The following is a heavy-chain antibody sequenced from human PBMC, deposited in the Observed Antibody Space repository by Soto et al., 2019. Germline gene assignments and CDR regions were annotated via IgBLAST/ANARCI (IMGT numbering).Heavy chain of an antibody. CDR3: ARDQPFDRNYCYGIDV. CDR2: ISTYNGNT. Sequence: QVQLVQSGAEVKKPGASVKVSCKASGYSFTSYGISWVRQAPGQGLEWMGWISTYNGNTYYAQKLQGRVTMATDTXTIXVYMELRSLRSGDTAVYYCARDQPFDRNYCYGIDVWGQGTTVTVSS. V-gene: IGHV1-18*01. CDR1: GYSFTSYG. J-gene: IGHJ6*02.